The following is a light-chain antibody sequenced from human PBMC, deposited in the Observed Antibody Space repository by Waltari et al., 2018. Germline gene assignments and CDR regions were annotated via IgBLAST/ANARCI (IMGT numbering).Light chain of an antibody. J-gene: IGLJ3*02. CDR2: DVS. CDR1: SSYAGGYNY. Sequence: QSALTQPASVSGSPGQSITISCTGTSSYAGGYNYVSWYQQHPGKAPKLMIYDVSNRASGVSNRFSGSKSGNTASLTISGLQAEDEADFYCSSYTNTGTRVFGGGTKLTVL. CDR3: SSYTNTGTRV. V-gene: IGLV2-14*03.